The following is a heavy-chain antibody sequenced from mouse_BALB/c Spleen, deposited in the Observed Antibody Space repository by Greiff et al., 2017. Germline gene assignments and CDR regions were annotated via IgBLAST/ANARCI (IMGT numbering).Heavy chain of an antibody. Sequence: QVQLKQPGAELVKPGASVKLSCKASGYTFTSYWMHWVKQRPGQGLEWIGEIDPSDSYTNYNQKFKGKATLTVDKSSSTAYMQLSSLTSEDSAVYYCARKTARATYAMDYWGQGTSVTVSS. CDR2: IDPSDSYT. CDR3: ARKTARATYAMDY. J-gene: IGHJ4*01. D-gene: IGHD3-2*01. CDR1: GYTFTSYW. V-gene: IGHV1-69*02.